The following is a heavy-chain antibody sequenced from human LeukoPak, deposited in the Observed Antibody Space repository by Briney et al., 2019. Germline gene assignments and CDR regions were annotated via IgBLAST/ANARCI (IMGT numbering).Heavy chain of an antibody. V-gene: IGHV6-1*01. CDR3: AREGSSAFDF. Sequence: SQTLSLTCVISGDSVSSNSAAWNWIRQSPSRGLEWLGRTYYRSQWYSDYASSVRGRISINPDTSKNQFSLQLNSVTPEDTAVYYCAREGSSAFDFWGQGTPVTVSS. J-gene: IGHJ4*02. D-gene: IGHD1-26*01. CDR2: TYYRSQWYS. CDR1: GDSVSSNSAA.